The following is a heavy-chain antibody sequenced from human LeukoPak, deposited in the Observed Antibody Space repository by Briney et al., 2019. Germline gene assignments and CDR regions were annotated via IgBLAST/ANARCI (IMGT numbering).Heavy chain of an antibody. V-gene: IGHV3-53*01. CDR3: AKRPRGNYLDPFDY. J-gene: IGHJ4*02. CDR1: GFTVSSNF. CDR2: IYSGGST. Sequence: PAGSLRLSCEASGFTVSSNFMGWVRQSPEKGLEWVSLIYSGGSTYYADSVKGRFTISRDNSKNRLYLQMNSLRAEDTAVYYCAKRPRGNYLDPFDYWGQGTLVTVSS. D-gene: IGHD3-10*01.